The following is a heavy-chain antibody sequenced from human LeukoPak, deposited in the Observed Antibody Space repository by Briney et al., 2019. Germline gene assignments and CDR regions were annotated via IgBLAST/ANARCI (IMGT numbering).Heavy chain of an antibody. V-gene: IGHV3-21*01. CDR3: AKGRRYNILTGYYVSEVDP. Sequence: PGGSLRLSCAASGFTFSSYSMNWVRQAPGKGLEWVSSISSSSSYIYYADSVKGRFTISRDNAKNSLYLQMNSLRADDTAVYYCAKGRRYNILTGYYVSEVDPWGQGTQVTVSS. CDR1: GFTFSSYS. J-gene: IGHJ5*02. CDR2: ISSSSSYI. D-gene: IGHD3-9*01.